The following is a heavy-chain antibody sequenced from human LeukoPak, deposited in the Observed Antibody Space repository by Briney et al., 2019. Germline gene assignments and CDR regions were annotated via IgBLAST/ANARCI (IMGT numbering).Heavy chain of an antibody. CDR3: AKDIHSGSGTFAFDM. CDR2: ISGSGAYT. D-gene: IGHD3-10*01. J-gene: IGHJ3*02. V-gene: IGHV3-23*01. Sequence: PGGSLRLSCAGPGFTFSSYAMSWVRQAPGKGLEWVSAISGSGAYTYYADSVKGRFTISRDNSKNTLFLQMNSLRAEDTAVYHCAKDIHSGSGTFAFDMWGQGTMVTVSS. CDR1: GFTFSSYA.